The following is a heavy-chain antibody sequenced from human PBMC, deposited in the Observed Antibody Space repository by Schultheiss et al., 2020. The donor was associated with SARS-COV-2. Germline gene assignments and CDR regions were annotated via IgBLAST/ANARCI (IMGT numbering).Heavy chain of an antibody. Sequence: SETLSLTCTVSGGSISSGGYYWSWIRQRPGKGLEWIGYIYYSGSTYYNPSLKSRVTISVDTSKNQFSLKLSSVSAADTAVYYCARESSSTSRWFDPWGQGTLVTVSS. CDR3: ARESSSTSRWFDP. D-gene: IGHD2-2*01. V-gene: IGHV4-31*03. CDR1: GGSISSGGYY. CDR2: IYYSGST. J-gene: IGHJ5*02.